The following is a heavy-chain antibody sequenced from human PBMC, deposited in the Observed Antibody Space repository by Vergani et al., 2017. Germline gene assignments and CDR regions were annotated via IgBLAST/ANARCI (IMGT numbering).Heavy chain of an antibody. Sequence: QVQLQESGPGLVKPSQTLSLTCTVSGGSINSHNYYWSWIRQPAGKGLEWIGRIHTSGSTNYNPSLKSRVTMSEDTSKNQFFLNLTSVTAADTAVYFCARGSCLGGSFYKPLFDYWGQGILVTVSS. CDR2: IHTSGST. CDR1: GGSINSHNYY. CDR3: ARGSCLGGSFYKPLFDY. D-gene: IGHD2-15*01. V-gene: IGHV4-61*02. J-gene: IGHJ4*02.